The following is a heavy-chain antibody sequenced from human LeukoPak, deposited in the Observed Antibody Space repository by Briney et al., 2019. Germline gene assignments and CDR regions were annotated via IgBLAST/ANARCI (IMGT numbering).Heavy chain of an antibody. D-gene: IGHD6-13*01. CDR2: INHSGST. V-gene: IGHV4-34*01. CDR3: ARRRRIAAARAFDI. Sequence: SETLSLTCAVYGGSFSGYYWSWIRQPPGRGLEWIGEINHSGSTNYNPSLKSRVTISVDTSKNQFSLKLSSVTAADTAVYYCARRRRIAAARAFDIWGQGTMVTVSS. J-gene: IGHJ3*02. CDR1: GGSFSGYY.